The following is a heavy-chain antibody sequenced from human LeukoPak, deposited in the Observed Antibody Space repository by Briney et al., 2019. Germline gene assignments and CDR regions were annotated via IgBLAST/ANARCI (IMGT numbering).Heavy chain of an antibody. CDR1: GGSISSSCCS. J-gene: IGHJ6*03. Sequence: SETLSLTCTVSGGSISSSCCSWGWIRQPPGKGLEWIGSAHYSGSTYYNPSLKSRVTISVDTSKNRFSLKLSSVTAADTAVYYCARLTGTYYYYYMDVWGKGTTVTVSS. V-gene: IGHV4-39*07. CDR2: AHYSGST. CDR3: ARLTGTYYYYYMDV. D-gene: IGHD1-7*01.